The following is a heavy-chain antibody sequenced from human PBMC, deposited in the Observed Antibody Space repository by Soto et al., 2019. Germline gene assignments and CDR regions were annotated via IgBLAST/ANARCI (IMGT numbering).Heavy chain of an antibody. Sequence: SQTLSLTCAISGDSVSSNSAAWNWIRQSPSRGLEWLGRTYYRSKWYNDYAVSVKSRITINPDTSKNQFSLQLNSVTPEDTAVYYCAREGGEAAQGRGYYYYYYMDVWGKGTTVTVS. J-gene: IGHJ6*03. CDR3: AREGGEAAQGRGYYYYYYMDV. CDR2: TYYRSKWYN. D-gene: IGHD3-16*01. CDR1: GDSVSSNSAA. V-gene: IGHV6-1*01.